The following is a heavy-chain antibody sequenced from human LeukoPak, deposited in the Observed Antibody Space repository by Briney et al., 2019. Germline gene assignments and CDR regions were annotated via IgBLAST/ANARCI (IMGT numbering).Heavy chain of an antibody. Sequence: GGSLRLSCAASGFTFSSYAMSWVRQAPGKGLEWVSAISASGGNTYYADSVKGRVTISRDNSKNTLSLQMNSLRAEDTAVYYCVKGWRADYWGQGTLVSVSS. CDR2: ISASGGNT. D-gene: IGHD3-3*01. CDR3: VKGWRADY. V-gene: IGHV3-23*01. J-gene: IGHJ4*02. CDR1: GFTFSSYA.